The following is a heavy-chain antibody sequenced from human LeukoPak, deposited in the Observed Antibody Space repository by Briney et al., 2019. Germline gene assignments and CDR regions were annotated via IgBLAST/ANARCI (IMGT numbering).Heavy chain of an antibody. J-gene: IGHJ4*02. CDR1: GFTFSSYA. CDR3: AKEFSGAWPEYFDY. D-gene: IGHD1-26*01. Sequence: GGSLRLSCAAFGFTFSSYAMSWVRQAPGKGLEWVSAISGSGGSTYYAVSVKGRFTISRDNSKNTLYLQMNSLRAEYTAVYYCAKEFSGAWPEYFDYWGQGTLVTVSS. CDR2: ISGSGGST. V-gene: IGHV3-23*01.